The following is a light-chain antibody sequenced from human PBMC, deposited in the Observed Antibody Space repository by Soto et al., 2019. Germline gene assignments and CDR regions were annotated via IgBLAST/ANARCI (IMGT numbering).Light chain of an antibody. Sequence: QSVLTQPPSASGTPGQRVTISCSGSISNIGSKSVNWYQQLPRRAPKLLIFGNDQRPSGVPDRFSASKSGTSASLAISGLQSADEADYYCAAWDVSLKGRVFGGGTQLTVL. J-gene: IGLJ3*02. CDR1: ISNIGSKS. CDR2: GND. V-gene: IGLV1-44*01. CDR3: AAWDVSLKGRV.